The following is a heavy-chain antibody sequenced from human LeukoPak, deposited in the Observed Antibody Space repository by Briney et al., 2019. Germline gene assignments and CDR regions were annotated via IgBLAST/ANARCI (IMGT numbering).Heavy chain of an antibody. V-gene: IGHV5-51*01. D-gene: IGHD2-8*01. CDR1: GYSFSTYW. CDR3: ATTPYYSTNGYCDY. J-gene: IGHJ4*02. Sequence: GESLQISCKGSGYSFSTYWTGWVRQIPGKGLEWMGTIYPDASDIRYTPSFQGQVTISADKSINTAYLQWSSLKASDTAMYYCATTPYYSTNGYCDYWGQGTPVTVSS. CDR2: IYPDASDI.